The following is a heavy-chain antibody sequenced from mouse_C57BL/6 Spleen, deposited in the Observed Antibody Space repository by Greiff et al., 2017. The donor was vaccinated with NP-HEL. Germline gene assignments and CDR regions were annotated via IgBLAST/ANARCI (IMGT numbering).Heavy chain of an antibody. J-gene: IGHJ4*01. CDR2: IYPGSGNT. CDR1: GYTFTDYY. V-gene: IGHV1-76*01. CDR3: ARGAQATLYYAMDY. D-gene: IGHD3-2*02. Sequence: VQLQQSGAELVRPGASVKLSCKASGYTFTDYYINWVKQRPGQGLEWIARIYPGSGNTYYNEKFKGKATLTAEKSSSTAYMQLSSLTSEDSAVYFCARGAQATLYYAMDYWGQGTAVTVSS.